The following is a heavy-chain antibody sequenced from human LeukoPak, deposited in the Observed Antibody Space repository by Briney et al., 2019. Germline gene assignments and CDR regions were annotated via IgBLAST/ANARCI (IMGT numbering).Heavy chain of an antibody. V-gene: IGHV3-74*01. D-gene: IGHD5-24*01. CDR2: INTDGSGT. CDR3: ASTRWLQLDY. Sequence: PGGSLRLSCAASGFTFSYYCMHWVRQAPGKGLVWVSRINTDGSGTSYADSVKSRFPISRENAKNTLYLQMNSLTAEDTAVYYCASTRWLQLDYWGQGTLVTVSS. J-gene: IGHJ4*02. CDR1: GFTFSYYC.